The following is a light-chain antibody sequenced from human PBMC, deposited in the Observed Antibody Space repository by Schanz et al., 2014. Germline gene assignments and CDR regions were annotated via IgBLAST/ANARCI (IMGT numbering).Light chain of an antibody. V-gene: IGLV1-47*01. Sequence: QSALTQPPSVSGAPGQNVTISCSGSSSNIGVNYVYWYQLVPGATPKLLIFRNRRRPSGVPDRFSGSKSGTSASLTISGLRSDDEADYYCSSYAGSNGVLFGGGTKLTVL. CDR3: SSYAGSNGVL. CDR2: RNR. CDR1: SSNIGVNY. J-gene: IGLJ2*01.